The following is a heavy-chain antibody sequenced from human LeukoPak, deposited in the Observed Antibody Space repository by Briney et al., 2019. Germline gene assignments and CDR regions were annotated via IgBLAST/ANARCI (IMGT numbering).Heavy chain of an antibody. J-gene: IGHJ4*02. Sequence: GASVKVSCKASGYTFTGYYMHWVRQAPGQGLEWMGWINPNSGGTNYAQKFQGRVTMTRDTSISTAYMELSRLRSDDTAVYYCARDQEYSSSLADYWGQGTLVTVS. CDR2: INPNSGGT. CDR3: ARDQEYSSSLADY. V-gene: IGHV1-2*02. CDR1: GYTFTGYY. D-gene: IGHD6-6*01.